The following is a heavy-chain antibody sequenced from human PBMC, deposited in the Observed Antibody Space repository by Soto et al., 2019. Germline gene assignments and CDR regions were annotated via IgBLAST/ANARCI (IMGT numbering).Heavy chain of an antibody. D-gene: IGHD3-22*01. CDR2: IIPIFGTA. J-gene: IGHJ5*02. CDR1: GGTFSSYA. V-gene: IGHV1-69*01. Sequence: QVQLVQSGAEVKKPGSSVKVSCKASGGTFSSYAISWVRQAPGQGLEWMGGIIPIFGTANYAQKFQGRVKITADESTSTAYMELSSLRSEDTAVYYCARGLGPRRRYYDSSGPDPWGQGTLVTVSS. CDR3: ARGLGPRRRYYDSSGPDP.